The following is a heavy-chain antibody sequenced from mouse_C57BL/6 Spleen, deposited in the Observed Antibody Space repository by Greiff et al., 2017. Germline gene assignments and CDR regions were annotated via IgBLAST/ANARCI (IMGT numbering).Heavy chain of an antibody. CDR2: ISDGGSYT. CDR1: GFTFSSYA. Sequence: EVQLVESGGGLVKPGGSLKLSCAASGFTFSSYAMSWVRQTQEKRLEWVATISDGGSYTYYPDNVKGRFTISRDNAKNNLYLQMSHLKSEDTAMYYCARDNWPYYFDYWGQGTTLTVSS. D-gene: IGHD4-1*01. V-gene: IGHV5-4*01. CDR3: ARDNWPYYFDY. J-gene: IGHJ2*01.